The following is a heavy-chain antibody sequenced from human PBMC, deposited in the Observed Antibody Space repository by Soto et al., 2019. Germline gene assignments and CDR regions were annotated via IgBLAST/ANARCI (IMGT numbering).Heavy chain of an antibody. Sequence: SETLSLTCTGSGGSISSYYWSWIRQPPGKGLEWIGYIYYSGSTNYNPSLKSRVTISVDTSKNQFSLKLSSVTAADTAVYYCARVVSWEHYYYYYGMDVWGQGTTVTVSS. D-gene: IGHD1-1*01. CDR2: IYYSGST. V-gene: IGHV4-59*08. CDR3: ARVVSWEHYYYYYGMDV. J-gene: IGHJ6*02. CDR1: GGSISSYY.